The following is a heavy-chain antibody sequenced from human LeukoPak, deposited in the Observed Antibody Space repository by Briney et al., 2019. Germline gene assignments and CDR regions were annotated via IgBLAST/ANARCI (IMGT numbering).Heavy chain of an antibody. V-gene: IGHV4-59*01. CDR2: VYYSGST. D-gene: IGHD6-13*01. CDR3: ARDPRSAAGTSQMGWDV. CDR1: GDSIRDYY. J-gene: IGHJ6*02. Sequence: PSETLSLTCTVSGDSIRDYYWTWIRQSPGKGLEWIGNVYYSGSTNYNPSLTSRVTISIDTSKTQFSLKLSSVTAADTAVYYCARDPRSAAGTSQMGWDVWGQGTTVTVSS.